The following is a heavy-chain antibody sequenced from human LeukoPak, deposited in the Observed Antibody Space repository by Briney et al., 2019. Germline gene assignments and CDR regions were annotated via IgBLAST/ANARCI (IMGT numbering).Heavy chain of an antibody. D-gene: IGHD2-21*01. CDR2: INLNSGDI. V-gene: IGHV1-2*02. CDR1: GHSFTDYY. Sequence: ASVKVSCKASGHSFTDYYMHWVRQAPGQGLEWMGWINLNSGDIKSAQKFQGRVTMTRDTSITTVYMEVSWLTSDDTAIYYCARADRLHGGPYLIGPWGQGTLVTVSS. CDR3: ARADRLHGGPYLIGP. J-gene: IGHJ5*02.